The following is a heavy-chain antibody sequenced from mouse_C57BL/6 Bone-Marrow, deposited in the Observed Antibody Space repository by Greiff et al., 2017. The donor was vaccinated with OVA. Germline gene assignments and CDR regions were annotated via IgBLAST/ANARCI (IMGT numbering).Heavy chain of an antibody. CDR3: TRLLDAMDY. J-gene: IGHJ4*01. CDR1: GFTFSSYA. CDR2: ISSGGDYI. Sequence: EVKVVESGEGLVKPGGSLKLSCAASGFTFSSYAMSWVRQTPEKRLEWVAYISSGGDYIYYADTLKGRFTISRDNARNTLYLQMSSLKSENTAMYYCTRLLDAMDYWGQGTSVTVSS. V-gene: IGHV5-9-1*02. D-gene: IGHD2-1*01.